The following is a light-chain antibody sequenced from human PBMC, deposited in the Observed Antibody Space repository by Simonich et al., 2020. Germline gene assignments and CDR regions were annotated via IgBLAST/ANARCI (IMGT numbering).Light chain of an antibody. CDR3: QQYNNWPHT. CDR1: QSVSSN. J-gene: IGKJ2*01. V-gene: IGKV3-15*01. CDR2: DAS. Sequence: EIVLTQSPATLSLSPGERATLSCRASQSVSSNLAWYQQKPGQAPRLLIYDASTRATGIPARFSGSGSGTEFTVTISSMQSEDFAVYYCQQYNNWPHTFGQGTKLEIK.